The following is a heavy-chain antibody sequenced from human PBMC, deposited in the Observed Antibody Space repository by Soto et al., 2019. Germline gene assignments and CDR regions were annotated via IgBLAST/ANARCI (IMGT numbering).Heavy chain of an antibody. CDR1: GGTFSSYT. V-gene: IGHV1-69*02. J-gene: IGHJ4*02. Sequence: QVQQVRSGAEVKKPGSSVKVPCKASGGTFSSYTISGVRQAPGQGLEWMARIIPIMNITNFARKFQGRVTLTADTSTNTAYMELSSLTSEDTAVYYCSSQSMRPRPLPGYSFDYWGQGVLVTVSS. D-gene: IGHD6-6*01. CDR2: IIPIMNIT. CDR3: SSQSMRPRPLPGYSFDY.